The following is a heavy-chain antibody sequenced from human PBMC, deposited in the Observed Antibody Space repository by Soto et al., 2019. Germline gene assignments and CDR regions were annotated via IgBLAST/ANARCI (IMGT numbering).Heavy chain of an antibody. CDR1: GFTFSSYS. CDR2: ISSSSSYI. V-gene: IGHV3-21*01. Sequence: EVQLVESGGGLVKPGGSLRLSCAASGFTFSSYSMNWVRQAPGKGLEWVSSISSSSSYIYYADSVKGRFTISRDNAKNSLYLQMNSLRAEETAVYYCARARGYDYIWGSYRDDAFDIWGQGTMVTVSS. J-gene: IGHJ3*02. D-gene: IGHD3-16*02. CDR3: ARARGYDYIWGSYRDDAFDI.